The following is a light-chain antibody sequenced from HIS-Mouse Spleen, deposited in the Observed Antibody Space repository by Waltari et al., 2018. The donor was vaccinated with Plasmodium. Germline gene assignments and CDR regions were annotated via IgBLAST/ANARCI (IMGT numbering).Light chain of an antibody. Sequence: QSALTQPRSVSGSPGQSVTISCTGTSSDVGGYNYVSWYQQHPGKAPKLMIYDVSKRPSVVPVRFSGSNSGNTASLTISGLQAEDEADYYCCSYAGSYTYVFGTGTKVTVL. V-gene: IGLV2-11*01. CDR1: SSDVGGYNY. CDR2: DVS. CDR3: CSYAGSYTYV. J-gene: IGLJ1*01.